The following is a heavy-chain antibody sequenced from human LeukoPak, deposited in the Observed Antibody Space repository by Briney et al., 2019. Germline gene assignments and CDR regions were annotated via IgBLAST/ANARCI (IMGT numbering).Heavy chain of an antibody. CDR2: MNPNSGNT. CDR3: ARSSHSPKIFGVVIIPRNYYMDV. D-gene: IGHD3-3*01. Sequence: ASVKVSCKASGYTCTSYDINWVRQATGQGLEWMGWMNPNSGNTGYAQKFQGRVTMTRNTSISTAYMELSSLRSEDTAVYYCARSSHSPKIFGVVIIPRNYYMDVWGKGTTVTVSS. V-gene: IGHV1-8*01. CDR1: GYTCTSYD. J-gene: IGHJ6*03.